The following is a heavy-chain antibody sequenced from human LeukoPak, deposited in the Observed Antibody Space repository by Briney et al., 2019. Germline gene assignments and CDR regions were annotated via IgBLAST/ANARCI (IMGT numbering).Heavy chain of an antibody. J-gene: IGHJ4*02. CDR2: ISSSSSYI. D-gene: IGHD3-22*01. CDR1: GFTFSSYS. V-gene: IGHV3-21*01. CDR3: ARGDHYYDSSGSSPPMVDY. Sequence: GGSLRLSCAASGFTFSSYSMNWVRQAPGKGLEWVSSISSSSSYIYYADSVKGRFTISRDNAKNSLYLQMNSLRAEGTAVYYCARGDHYYDSSGSSPPMVDYWGQGTLVTVSS.